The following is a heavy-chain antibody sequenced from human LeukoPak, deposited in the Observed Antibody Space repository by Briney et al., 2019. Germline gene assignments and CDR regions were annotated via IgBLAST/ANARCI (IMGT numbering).Heavy chain of an antibody. D-gene: IGHD1-1*01. CDR3: ARGLAGTDYYYYYYMDV. CDR1: GYTFTGYY. Sequence: ASVKVSCQASGYTFTGYYLHWVRQAPGQGLEWMGWINPNSGGTNYAQKFQGRVTMTRDTSISTAYTELSRLRSDDTAVYYCARGLAGTDYYYYYYMDVWGKGTTVTVSS. CDR2: INPNSGGT. V-gene: IGHV1-2*02. J-gene: IGHJ6*03.